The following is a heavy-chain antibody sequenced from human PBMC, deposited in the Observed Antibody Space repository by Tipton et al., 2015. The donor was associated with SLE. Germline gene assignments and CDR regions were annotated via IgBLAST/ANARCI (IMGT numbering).Heavy chain of an antibody. J-gene: IGHJ3*02. Sequence: TLSLTCTVSGYSISSGYYWGWIRQPPGKGLEWIGSIYHSGSTYYNPSLKSRVTISVDTSKNQFSLKLSSVTAADTAVYYCARGGGYCSSTSCPVAFDIWGQGTMVTVSS. V-gene: IGHV4-38-2*02. D-gene: IGHD2-2*01. CDR1: GYSISSGYY. CDR3: ARGGGYCSSTSCPVAFDI. CDR2: IYHSGST.